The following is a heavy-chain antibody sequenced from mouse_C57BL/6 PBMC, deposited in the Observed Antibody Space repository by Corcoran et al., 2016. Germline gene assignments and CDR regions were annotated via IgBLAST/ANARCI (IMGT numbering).Heavy chain of an antibody. CDR2: INTYSGVP. V-gene: IGHV9-3*01. Sequence: QIQLVQSGPELKKPGETVKISCKASGYTFTTYGMSWVKQAPGKGLKWMGWINTYSGVPTYADDFKGRFAFSLETSASTAYLQINNLKNEDTATYFWARARDQLDYWGQGTTLTVSS. J-gene: IGHJ2*01. CDR1: GYTFTTYG. CDR3: ARARDQLDY.